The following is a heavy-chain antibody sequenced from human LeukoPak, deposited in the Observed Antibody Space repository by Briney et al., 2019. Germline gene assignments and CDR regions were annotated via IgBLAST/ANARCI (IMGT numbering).Heavy chain of an antibody. CDR1: GGSFSGYS. J-gene: IGHJ5*02. CDR2: INHSGST. D-gene: IGHD3-3*01. Sequence: SETLSLTCAVSGGSFSGYSWSWSRQPPGKGLEWIGEINHSGSTNYNPSLKSRVTISVDTSKNQFSLKLSSVTAADTAVYYCAASKYYDFRSGPNWFDPWGQGTLVTVSS. CDR3: AASKYYDFRSGPNWFDP. V-gene: IGHV4-34*01.